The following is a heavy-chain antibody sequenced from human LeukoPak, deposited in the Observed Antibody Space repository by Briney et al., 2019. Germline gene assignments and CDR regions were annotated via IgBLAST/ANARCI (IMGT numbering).Heavy chain of an antibody. D-gene: IGHD2-15*01. J-gene: IGHJ6*02. CDR2: ISYDGSDK. CDR3: ARLSRDSAGLDV. V-gene: IGHV3-30-3*01. Sequence: GGSLRLSCAASGFTFSRYVMHWVRQAPGKGLEWVAVISYDGSDKYYADSVKGRFTISRDTSKNTLFLQMNSLRAEDTAVYYCARLSRDSAGLDVWGQGTTVTVSS. CDR1: GFTFSRYV.